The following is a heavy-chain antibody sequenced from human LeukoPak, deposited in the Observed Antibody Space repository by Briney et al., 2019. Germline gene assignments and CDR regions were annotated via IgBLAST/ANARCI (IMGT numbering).Heavy chain of an antibody. Sequence: PGGSLRLSCAASGFTFSNYAMSWVRQAPGKGLEWVSGIGGGGGSVYYADSVKGRFTISRDNSKNTLYLQMNSLRVEDTAAYYCAKGPQLYSGYHPDYWGQGTLVTVSS. CDR2: IGGGGGSV. D-gene: IGHD5-12*01. CDR1: GFTFSNYA. V-gene: IGHV3-23*01. CDR3: AKGPQLYSGYHPDY. J-gene: IGHJ4*02.